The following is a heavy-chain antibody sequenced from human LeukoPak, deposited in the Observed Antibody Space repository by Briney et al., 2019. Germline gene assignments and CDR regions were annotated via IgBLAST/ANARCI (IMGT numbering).Heavy chain of an antibody. D-gene: IGHD3-3*01. CDR3: ARERDLEWFYDAFDV. Sequence: GGSLRLSCAASGFTFSSYAMHWVRQAPGKGLEWVSIISYDGTNKYYADSVKGRFTISRDNSKNTLYLQMNSLRAEDTAVYYCARERDLEWFYDAFDVWGQGTMVTVSS. V-gene: IGHV3-30*04. CDR2: ISYDGTNK. J-gene: IGHJ3*01. CDR1: GFTFSSYA.